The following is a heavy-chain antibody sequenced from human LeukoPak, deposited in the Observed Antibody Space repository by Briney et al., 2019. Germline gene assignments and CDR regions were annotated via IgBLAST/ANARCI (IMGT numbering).Heavy chain of an antibody. CDR3: ASIRSWNRKYNWFDP. CDR1: GGSFSGYY. D-gene: IGHD6-13*01. J-gene: IGHJ5*02. V-gene: IGHV4-34*01. Sequence: SETLSLTCAVYGGSFSGYYWSWIRQPPGKGLEWIGEINHSGSTNYNPSLKSRVTISVDTSKNQFSLKLSSVTAADTAVYYCASIRSWNRKYNWFDPWGQGTLVTVSS. CDR2: INHSGST.